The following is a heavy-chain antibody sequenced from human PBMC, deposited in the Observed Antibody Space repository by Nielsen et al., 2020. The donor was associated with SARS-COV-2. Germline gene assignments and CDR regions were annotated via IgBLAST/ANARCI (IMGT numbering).Heavy chain of an antibody. V-gene: IGHV3-11*04. Sequence: GESLKISCAASGFTFSDYYMRWIRQAPGKGLEWVSYISSSGSTIYYADSVKGRFTISRDNAKNSLYLQMNSLRAEDTAVYYCARDTPTYYDYVWGSYRFDYWGQGTLVTVSS. J-gene: IGHJ4*02. CDR2: ISSSGSTI. CDR3: ARDTPTYYDYVWGSYRFDY. D-gene: IGHD3-16*02. CDR1: GFTFSDYY.